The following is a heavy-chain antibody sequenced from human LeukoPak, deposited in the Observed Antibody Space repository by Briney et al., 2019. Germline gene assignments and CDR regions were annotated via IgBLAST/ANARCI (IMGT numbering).Heavy chain of an antibody. V-gene: IGHV4-39*01. CDR2: MYYSGST. CDR1: GGSISSGGYY. CDR3: ARHRTIYYDSSGYWV. J-gene: IGHJ4*02. Sequence: PSETLSLTCAVSGGSISSGGYYWGWIRQPPGKGLEWIGSMYYSGSTYYNPSLKSRVTISVDTSKNQFSLKLSSATAADTAVYYCARHRTIYYDSSGYWVWGQGTLVTVSS. D-gene: IGHD3-22*01.